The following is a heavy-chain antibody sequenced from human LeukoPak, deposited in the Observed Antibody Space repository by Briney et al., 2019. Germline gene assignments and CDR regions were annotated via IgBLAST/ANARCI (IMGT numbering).Heavy chain of an antibody. D-gene: IGHD1-14*01. Sequence: WGSLRVSCAASGFTFGNSWVHWVRQAPGKGLVWVSLINADGSTTTYADSVKGRFTISRDSARNTVSLQMNSLTIEDTAVYYCVVVVEPPDSDGFDVWGQGTMITVSS. CDR2: INADGSTT. V-gene: IGHV3-74*01. CDR3: VVVVEPPDSDGFDV. CDR1: GFTFGNSW. J-gene: IGHJ3*01.